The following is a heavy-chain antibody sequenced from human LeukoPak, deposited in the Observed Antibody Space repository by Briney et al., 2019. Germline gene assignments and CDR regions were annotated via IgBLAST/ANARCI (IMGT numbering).Heavy chain of an antibody. J-gene: IGHJ6*03. CDR1: GYSISSGYY. V-gene: IGHV4-4*07. Sequence: PSETLSLTCTVSGYSISSGYYWSWIRQPAGKGLEWIGRIYISGSTNYNPSLKSRVTMSVDTSKNQFSLKLSSVTAADTAVYYCARAVRTTVTTWGIGNYYYMDVWGKGTTVTVSS. CDR3: ARAVRTTVTTWGIGNYYYMDV. D-gene: IGHD4-17*01. CDR2: IYISGST.